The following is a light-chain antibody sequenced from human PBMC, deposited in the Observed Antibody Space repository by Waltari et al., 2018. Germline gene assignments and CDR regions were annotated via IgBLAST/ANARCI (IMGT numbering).Light chain of an antibody. Sequence: QSVLTPSPSVSGAPGQRVTLPCPGAGSHIGAGYDTHWYQQLPGKAPRLLIYGVNTRPLGVPDRFFGSQSGTSASLAITGLQAEDEGDYYCQSYDTSLSVVFGGGTKLTVL. CDR1: GSHIGAGYD. J-gene: IGLJ2*01. V-gene: IGLV1-40*01. CDR3: QSYDTSLSVV. CDR2: GVN.